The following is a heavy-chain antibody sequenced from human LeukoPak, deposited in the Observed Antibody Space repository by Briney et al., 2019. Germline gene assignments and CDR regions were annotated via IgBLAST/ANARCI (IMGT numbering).Heavy chain of an antibody. Sequence: GGSLRLSCAASGFTFSSYWMVWVRQAPGKGLVWVSRINSDGINTSYADSVKGRFTISRDNAKNTLNLQMNSLRAEDTAVYYCARDLGQYYDTSDNWFDPWGQGTLVTVSS. J-gene: IGHJ5*02. CDR2: INSDGINT. V-gene: IGHV3-74*01. D-gene: IGHD3-22*01. CDR3: ARDLGQYYDTSDNWFDP. CDR1: GFTFSSYW.